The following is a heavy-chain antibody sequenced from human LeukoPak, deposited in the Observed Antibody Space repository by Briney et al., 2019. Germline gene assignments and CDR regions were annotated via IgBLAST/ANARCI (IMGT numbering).Heavy chain of an antibody. CDR1: GFSFSDFG. CDR3: AKDRDDYGNDC. V-gene: IGHV3-30*02. D-gene: IGHD4-11*01. CDR2: IRSDGGST. Sequence: PGGSLRLSCAASGFSFSDFGMHWIRQAPGKGLEWVTLIRSDGGSTYYADSVKGRFTISRDTSKNTLYLQMNSLRVEDTAVYYCAKDRDDYGNDCWGQGILVTVST. J-gene: IGHJ4*02.